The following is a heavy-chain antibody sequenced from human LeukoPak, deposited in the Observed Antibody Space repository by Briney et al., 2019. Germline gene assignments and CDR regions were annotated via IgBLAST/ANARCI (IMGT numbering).Heavy chain of an antibody. J-gene: IGHJ4*02. Sequence: GGSLRLSCAASGFTFSSYGMHWVRQAPGKGLEWVAVISYDGSNKYYADSVKGRFTISRDNSKNTLYLQMNSLRAEDTAVYYCARAHNYYDSSGSLDYWGQGTLVTVSS. V-gene: IGHV3-30*03. D-gene: IGHD3-22*01. CDR3: ARAHNYYDSSGSLDY. CDR2: ISYDGSNK. CDR1: GFTFSSYG.